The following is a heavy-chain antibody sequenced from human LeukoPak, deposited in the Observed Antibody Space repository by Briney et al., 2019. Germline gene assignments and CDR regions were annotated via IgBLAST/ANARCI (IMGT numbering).Heavy chain of an antibody. CDR3: ARVGVYDFHMDV. CDR1: GFTFSSYG. J-gene: IGHJ6*03. D-gene: IGHD3-3*01. Sequence: GGSLRLSCAASGFTFSSYGMHWVRQAAVKGLVWVSRINSDGSSTTYADSVKGRFTISRDNAKNTLYLQMNSLRAEDTAVYYCARVGVYDFHMDVWGKGTTVTVSS. CDR2: INSDGSST. V-gene: IGHV3-74*01.